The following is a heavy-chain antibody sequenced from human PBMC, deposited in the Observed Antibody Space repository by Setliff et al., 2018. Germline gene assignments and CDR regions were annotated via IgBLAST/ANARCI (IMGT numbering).Heavy chain of an antibody. J-gene: IGHJ4*02. CDR1: GGSISSDI. V-gene: IGHV4-4*08. CDR2: IHTGST. Sequence: SETLSLTCTVSGGSISSDIWSWIRQPPGKGLEWIGQIHTGSTNYNPSLRSRVTISVDMSKNQFSLKLNSVTAADTAVYYCLRIRLVPHGHSWGQGTLVTVSS. CDR3: LRIRLVPHGHS. D-gene: IGHD2-15*01.